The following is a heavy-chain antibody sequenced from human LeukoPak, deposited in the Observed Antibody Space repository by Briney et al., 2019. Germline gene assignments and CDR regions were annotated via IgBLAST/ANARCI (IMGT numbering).Heavy chain of an antibody. CDR1: GGSISSGSYY. J-gene: IGHJ6*03. Sequence: SGTLSLTCTVSGGSISSGSYYWSWIRQPAGKGLEWIGRIYTSGSTNYNPSLKSRVTISVDTSKNQFSLKLSSVTAADTAVYYCARVVTAAGTVGYYYYMDVWGKGTTVTVSS. CDR3: ARVVTAAGTVGYYYYMDV. V-gene: IGHV4-61*02. D-gene: IGHD6-13*01. CDR2: IYTSGST.